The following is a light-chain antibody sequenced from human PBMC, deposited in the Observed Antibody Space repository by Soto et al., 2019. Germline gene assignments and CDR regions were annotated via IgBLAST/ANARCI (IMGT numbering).Light chain of an antibody. V-gene: IGLV2-14*01. CDR3: SSYTSSNTWV. J-gene: IGLJ3*02. CDR2: EVR. Sequence: QSALTQPASVSGSPGQSITISCTGTSSDVGGYNYVSWYQQYPGKAPKVMIYEVRNRPSGVSNRFSGSKSGNTASLTISGLQAEDEADYYCSSYTSSNTWVFGGGTKLTVL. CDR1: SSDVGGYNY.